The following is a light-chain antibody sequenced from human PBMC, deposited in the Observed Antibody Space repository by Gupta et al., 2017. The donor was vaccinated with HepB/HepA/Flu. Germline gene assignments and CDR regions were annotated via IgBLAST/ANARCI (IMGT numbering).Light chain of an antibody. Sequence: SVLTQPPSASGTPGQRVTISCSGSTANIGTNTVNWYQQVPGTAPKRLMYSNNERPSGVPDRFSGSKSGTSASLDISGLQSEDEADYYCEAWHDSQIGWLLGGGTKLTVL. CDR2: SNN. CDR1: TANIGTNT. V-gene: IGLV1-44*01. CDR3: EAWHDSQIGWL. J-gene: IGLJ2*01.